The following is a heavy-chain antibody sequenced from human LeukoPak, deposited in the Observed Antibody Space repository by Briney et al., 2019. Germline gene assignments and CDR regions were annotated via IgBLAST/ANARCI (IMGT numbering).Heavy chain of an antibody. J-gene: IGHJ3*02. V-gene: IGHV4-61*02. CDR3: ARADQLLFDAFDI. D-gene: IGHD2-2*01. CDR2: IYTSGST. Sequence: SETLSLTCTVSGGSISSGSYYWSWIRQPAGKGLEWIGRIYTSGSTNYNSSLKSRVTISVDTSKNQFSLKLSSVTAADTAVYYCARADQLLFDAFDIWGQGTMVTVSS. CDR1: GGSISSGSYY.